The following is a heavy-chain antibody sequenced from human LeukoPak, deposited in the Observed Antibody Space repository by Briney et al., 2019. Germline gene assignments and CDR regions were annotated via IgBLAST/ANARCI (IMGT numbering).Heavy chain of an antibody. CDR2: IYHSGTT. CDR3: ARLGKYSTSWYPDYYYYGMDV. Sequence: SETLSLTCTVSGSSINSGYYWAWIRQPPGKGLEWIGSIYHSGTTYYNPSLKSRVTISVDTSKNQFSLKLSSVTAADTAVYYCARLGKYSTSWYPDYYYYGMDVWGQGTTVTVSS. V-gene: IGHV4-38-2*02. CDR1: GSSINSGYY. J-gene: IGHJ6*02. D-gene: IGHD6-13*01.